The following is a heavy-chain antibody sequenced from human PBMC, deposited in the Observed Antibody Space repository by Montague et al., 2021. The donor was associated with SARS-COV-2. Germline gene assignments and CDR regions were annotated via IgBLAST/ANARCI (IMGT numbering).Heavy chain of an antibody. D-gene: IGHD6-19*01. Sequence: SETRSLTCTVSGYSISTGYYWGWIRQPPGKGLEWIGTIYHSGSTYFNPSLKSRVTISVDTSKNQFSLNLSSVTDADTAVYYCAKVAGSHDTFDTWGRGTMVTVSS. J-gene: IGHJ3*02. V-gene: IGHV4-38-2*02. CDR1: GYSISTGYY. CDR3: AKVAGSHDTFDT. CDR2: IYHSGST.